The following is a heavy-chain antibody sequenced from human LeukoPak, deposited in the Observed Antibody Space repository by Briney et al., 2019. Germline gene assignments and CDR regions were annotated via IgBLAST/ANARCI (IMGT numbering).Heavy chain of an antibody. CDR2: IHYSGST. CDR1: DGSISPHY. D-gene: IGHD4-23*01. V-gene: IGHV4-59*11. CDR3: ARGGNAFGP. Sequence: SETLSLTCTVSDGSISPHYWNWIRQPPGKGLEWIGYIHYSGSTSYNPSLKSRVTMSVDTSKNQFSLKVTSVTAADAAVYYCARGGNAFGPWGQGTVVTVSS. J-gene: IGHJ5*02.